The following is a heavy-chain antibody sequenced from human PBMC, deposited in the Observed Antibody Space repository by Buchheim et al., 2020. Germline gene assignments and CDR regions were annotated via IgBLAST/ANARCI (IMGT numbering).Heavy chain of an antibody. J-gene: IGHJ4*02. V-gene: IGHV3-74*01. CDR1: GFSFRSYW. D-gene: IGHD2-21*01. CDR3: ARGVVETYFDS. Sequence: EVQLVESGGGFVQPGGSLRLSCEASGFSFRSYWMHWVRQAPGKGLEWISHLNIDGSSTTYADSVKGRFTISRANARNLLFLQMSSLRAEDTAVYYCARGVVETYFDSWGQGTL. CDR2: LNIDGSST.